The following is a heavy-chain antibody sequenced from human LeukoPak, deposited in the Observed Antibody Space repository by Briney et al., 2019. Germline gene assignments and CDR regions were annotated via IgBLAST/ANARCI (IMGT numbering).Heavy chain of an antibody. D-gene: IGHD6-13*01. V-gene: IGHV3-30*02. CDR3: ARGIGGGSSWYYFDY. CDR2: IRYDGSNK. J-gene: IGHJ4*02. CDR1: GFTFSSYG. Sequence: GGSLRLSCAASGFTFSSYGMHWVRQAPGKGLEWVAFIRYDGSNKYYADSVKGRFTISRDNSKNTVYLQMNSLRAEDMAVYYCARGIGGGSSWYYFDYWGQGTLVTVSS.